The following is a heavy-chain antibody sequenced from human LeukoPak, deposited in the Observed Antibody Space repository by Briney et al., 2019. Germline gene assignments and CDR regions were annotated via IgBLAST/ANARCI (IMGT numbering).Heavy chain of an antibody. CDR2: ISSSSSYI. V-gene: IGHV3-21*01. Sequence: GGSLRLSCAASGFTFSSYSMNWVRQAPGKGLEWVSSISSSSSYIYYADSVKGRSTISRDNAKNSLYLQMNSLRAEDTAVYYCARDHERGDVGMLGFDYWGQGTLVTVSS. J-gene: IGHJ4*02. D-gene: IGHD3-16*01. CDR3: ARDHERGDVGMLGFDY. CDR1: GFTFSSYS.